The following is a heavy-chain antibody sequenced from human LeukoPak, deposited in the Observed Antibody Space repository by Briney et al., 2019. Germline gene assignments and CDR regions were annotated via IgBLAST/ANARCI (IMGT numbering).Heavy chain of an antibody. CDR3: ARVRDKSGYYSRNKNAFDI. V-gene: IGHV3-21*01. J-gene: IGHJ3*02. CDR1: RFTFSSYS. Sequence: GGSLRLSCAASRFTFSSYSMNWVRQAPGKGLEWVSSISSSGSYIYYADSVKGRFTISRDNAKNSLYLQMDSLRAEDTAVYYCARVRDKSGYYSRNKNAFDIWGQGTMVTVSS. CDR2: ISSSGSYI. D-gene: IGHD3-3*01.